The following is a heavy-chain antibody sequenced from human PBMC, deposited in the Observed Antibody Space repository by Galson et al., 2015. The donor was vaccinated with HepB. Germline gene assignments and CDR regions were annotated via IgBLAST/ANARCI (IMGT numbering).Heavy chain of an antibody. CDR1: GFTFSSNA. CDR2: ITGSGGVT. V-gene: IGHV3-23*01. J-gene: IGHJ4*02. Sequence: SLRLSCAASGFTFSSNAMSWVRQAPGKGLEWVSRITGSGGVTYYADSVKGRFTVSRDNSKNTLYLQMNSLRAEDTAVYYCAKAHSSGWPPGNWGQGTLVTVSS. CDR3: AKAHSSGWPPGN. D-gene: IGHD6-19*01.